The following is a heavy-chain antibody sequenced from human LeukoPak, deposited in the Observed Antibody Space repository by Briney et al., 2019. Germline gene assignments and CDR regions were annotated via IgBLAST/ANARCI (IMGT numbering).Heavy chain of an antibody. V-gene: IGHV3-9*01. D-gene: IGHD6-13*01. CDR3: AKDWYSSSLLAFDI. J-gene: IGHJ3*02. Sequence: PGGSLSLSCAASGFSLDDYAMHWVRQAPGKGVEWVSGMSWNSVSIGYADSVKGRFTISRDNANNSLYLQMNSLRAEDTALYYCAKDWYSSSLLAFDIWGQGTMVTVSS. CDR1: GFSLDDYA. CDR2: MSWNSVSI.